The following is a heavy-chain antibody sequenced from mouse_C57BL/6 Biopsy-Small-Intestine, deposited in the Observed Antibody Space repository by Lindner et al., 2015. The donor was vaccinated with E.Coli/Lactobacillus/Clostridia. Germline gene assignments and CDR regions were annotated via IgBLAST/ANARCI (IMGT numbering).Heavy chain of an antibody. Sequence: VQLQESGAELVRPGASVKLSCTASGFNIKDYYMHWVKQRPEQGLEWIGRIDPEDGDTEYAPKFQGKATMTADTSSNTAYLQLSSLTSEDTAVYYCTMFITTVVPLFDYWGQGTTLTVSS. CDR2: IDPEDGDT. CDR3: TMFITTVVPLFDY. V-gene: IGHV14-1*01. D-gene: IGHD1-1*01. J-gene: IGHJ2*01. CDR1: GFNIKDYY.